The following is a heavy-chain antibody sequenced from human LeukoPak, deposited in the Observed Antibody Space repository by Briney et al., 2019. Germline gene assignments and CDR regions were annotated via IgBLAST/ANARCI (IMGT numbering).Heavy chain of an antibody. D-gene: IGHD6-13*01. V-gene: IGHV2-5*02. CDR3: AHIAELLSGYSSSWYTDYFDY. J-gene: IGHJ4*02. Sequence: SGPTLVEPTQTLTLTCTFSGFSLNTGGVGVGWIRQPPGKALEWLALIYWDDDKRYSPSLKSRLTITKDTSKNQVVLTMTNMDPVDTATYYCAHIAELLSGYSSSWYTDYFDYWGQGTLVTVSS. CDR1: GFSLNTGGVG. CDR2: IYWDDDK.